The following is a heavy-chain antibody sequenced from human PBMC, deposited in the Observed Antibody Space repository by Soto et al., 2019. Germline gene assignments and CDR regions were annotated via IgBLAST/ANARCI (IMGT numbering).Heavy chain of an antibody. Sequence: QVQLQESGPGLVKPSETLSLTCTVSGGSISNVNDCWSWIRQSPDKGLEWIGHIYDGGSTYNNPSLKXRXTXQXXTSKNQFSLKLSSVSVADTAVYSCARGPSGDKVDYWGQGILVTVSS. D-gene: IGHD7-27*01. CDR2: IYDGGST. V-gene: IGHV4-30-4*01. CDR3: ARGPSGDKVDY. J-gene: IGHJ4*02. CDR1: GGSISNVNDC.